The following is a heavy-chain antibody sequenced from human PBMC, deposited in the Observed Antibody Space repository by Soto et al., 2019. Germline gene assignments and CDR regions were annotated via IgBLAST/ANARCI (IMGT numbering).Heavy chain of an antibody. V-gene: IGHV3-15*07. Sequence: EVHLVESGGDLVKPGGSLRLSCAVSGFTFTNAWMNWVRQAPGKGLEWVGRIKSKNDVGTTEYAAPVKGRLIITRDDSKNTVYLQMNSLQTEDTGVYYCTTGLTYYSDSSGYYFDAWGQGTLVTVSS. CDR1: GFTFTNAW. CDR2: IKSKNDVGTT. D-gene: IGHD3-22*01. CDR3: TTGLTYYSDSSGYYFDA. J-gene: IGHJ4*02.